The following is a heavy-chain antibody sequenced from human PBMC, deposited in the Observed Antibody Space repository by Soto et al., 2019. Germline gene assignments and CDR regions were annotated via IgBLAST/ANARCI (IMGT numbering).Heavy chain of an antibody. V-gene: IGHV3-30-3*01. CDR1: GFTFSSYA. J-gene: IGHJ4*02. Sequence: PGGSLRLSCAASGFTFSSYAMHWVRQAPGKGLEWVAVISYDGSNKYYADSVKGRFTISRDNSKNTLYLQMNSLRAEDTAVYYCAKDLRVVPAAIFDYWGQGTLVTVSS. D-gene: IGHD2-2*01. CDR2: ISYDGSNK. CDR3: AKDLRVVPAAIFDY.